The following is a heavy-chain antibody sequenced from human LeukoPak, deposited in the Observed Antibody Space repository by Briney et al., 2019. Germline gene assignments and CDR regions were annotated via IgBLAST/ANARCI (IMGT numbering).Heavy chain of an antibody. D-gene: IGHD3-22*01. V-gene: IGHV1-24*01. CDR3: AKDYYYYDSSGYSRVFFDY. CDR1: GYTLTELS. Sequence: ASVKVSCKVSGYTLTELSMHWVRQAPGKGLEWMGGFDPEDGETIYAQKFQGRVTMTEDTSTDTAYMELSSLRSEDTAVYYCAKDYYYYDSSGYSRVFFDYWGQGTLVTVSS. J-gene: IGHJ4*02. CDR2: FDPEDGET.